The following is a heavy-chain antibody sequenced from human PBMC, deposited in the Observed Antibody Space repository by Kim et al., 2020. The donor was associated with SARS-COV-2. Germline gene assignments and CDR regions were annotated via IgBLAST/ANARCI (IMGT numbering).Heavy chain of an antibody. V-gene: IGHV3-15*01. CDR2: IKSKTDGGTT. CDR1: GFTFSNAW. J-gene: IGHJ2*01. Sequence: GGSLRLSCAASGFTFSNAWMSWVRQAPGKGLEWVGRIKSKTDGGTTEYAAPVKGRFAILRDDSKDTLYLQMNSLKTEDIAIYYCITYGSGSYRWFFDLWGRGTLVTVSS. CDR3: ITYGSGSYRWFFDL. D-gene: IGHD3-10*01.